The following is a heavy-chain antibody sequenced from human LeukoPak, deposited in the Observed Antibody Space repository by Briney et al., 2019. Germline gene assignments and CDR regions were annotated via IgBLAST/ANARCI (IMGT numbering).Heavy chain of an antibody. Sequence: GGSLRLSCAASGFIFSSYGMHWVRQAPGKGLEWVSGINWNGGSTGYADSVKGRFTISRDNAKNSLYLQMNSLRAEDTALYYCARGGITIFGVVIYMDVWGKGTTVTVS. V-gene: IGHV3-20*04. CDR2: INWNGGST. CDR1: GFIFSSYG. D-gene: IGHD3-3*01. CDR3: ARGGITIFGVVIYMDV. J-gene: IGHJ6*03.